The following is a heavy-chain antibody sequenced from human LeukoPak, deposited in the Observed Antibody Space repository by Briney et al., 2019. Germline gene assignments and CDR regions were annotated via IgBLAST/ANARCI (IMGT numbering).Heavy chain of an antibody. V-gene: IGHV3-21*01. Sequence: PGGSLRLSCAASGFTFSDYSMHWVRQAPEGGLEWVSTICSTGSYIYSADSLKGRFTISRDNAKNSLYLQMSALRAEGTAVYYCARGQLWQTGWFDPWGQGTLVSVSS. J-gene: IGHJ5*02. CDR2: ICSTGSYI. CDR1: GFTFSDYS. D-gene: IGHD5-18*01. CDR3: ARGQLWQTGWFDP.